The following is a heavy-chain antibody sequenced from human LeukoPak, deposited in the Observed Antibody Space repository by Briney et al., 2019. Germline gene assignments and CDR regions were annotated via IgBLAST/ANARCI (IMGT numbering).Heavy chain of an antibody. CDR3: ARALDIVVVPAANAVKTPYNWFDP. CDR1: GGSISSGDYY. Sequence: SETLSLTCAVSGGSISSGDYYWSWIRQPPGKGLEWIGYIYCSGSTNYNPSLKSRVTISVDTSKNQFSLKLSSVTAADTAVYYCARALDIVVVPAANAVKTPYNWFDPWGQGTLVTVSS. V-gene: IGHV4-61*08. J-gene: IGHJ5*02. CDR2: IYCSGST. D-gene: IGHD2-2*01.